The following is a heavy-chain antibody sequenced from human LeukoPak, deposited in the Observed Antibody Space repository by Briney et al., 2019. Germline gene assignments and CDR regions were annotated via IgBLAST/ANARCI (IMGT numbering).Heavy chain of an antibody. D-gene: IGHD6-19*01. Sequence: GASVKVSCNASGYTFTSYAISWVRQAPGQGLEWMGGIIPIFGTANYAQKFQGRVTITTDESTSTAYMELSSLRSEDTAVYYCARHNSSGYIQYNWFDPWGQGTLVSVSS. V-gene: IGHV1-69*05. CDR1: GYTFTSYA. J-gene: IGHJ5*02. CDR2: IIPIFGTA. CDR3: ARHNSSGYIQYNWFDP.